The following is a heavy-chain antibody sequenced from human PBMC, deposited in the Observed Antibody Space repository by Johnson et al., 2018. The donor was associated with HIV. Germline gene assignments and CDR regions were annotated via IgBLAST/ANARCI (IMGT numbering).Heavy chain of an antibody. Sequence: QVQLVESGGGVVQPGGSLRLSCAASGFTFSKYGMHWVRQAPGKGLEWVAIIWYDGTKKYYGDSVKGRFTISRDNSKNTLYLEMNDLRAEDTAVYYCAKCIWGSSLIDAFDIWGQGTMVTVSS. CDR2: IWYDGTKK. CDR3: AKCIWGSSLIDAFDI. V-gene: IGHV3-33*06. J-gene: IGHJ3*02. D-gene: IGHD6-13*01. CDR1: GFTFSKYG.